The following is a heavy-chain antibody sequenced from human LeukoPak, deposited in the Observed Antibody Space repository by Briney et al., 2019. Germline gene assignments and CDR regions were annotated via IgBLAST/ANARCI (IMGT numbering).Heavy chain of an antibody. CDR1: GGSISSYY. CDR3: AREGHSRFDY. D-gene: IGHD6-13*01. V-gene: IGHV4-4*07. CDR2: IYTSGSP. Sequence: PSETLSLTCTVSGGSISSYYWSWIRQPAGKGLEWIGRIYTSGSPNYNPSLKSRVPMSVDTSKNQFSLRLSSVTAADTAVYSCAREGHSRFDYWGQGTLVIVSS. J-gene: IGHJ4*02.